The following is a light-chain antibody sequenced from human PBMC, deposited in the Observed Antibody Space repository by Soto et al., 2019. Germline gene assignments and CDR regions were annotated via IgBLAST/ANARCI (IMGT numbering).Light chain of an antibody. CDR1: SSDVGAYNF. J-gene: IGLJ1*01. Sequence: QSVLTQPAPVSGSPGQSITISCNGSSSDVGAYNFVSWYHHHPGSAPKLILYEVTTHPAGVSSRFSGSRAGNTASLTISVLQADDDANYYCSLYTNSKTPYVFGISTKVTV. V-gene: IGLV2-14*01. CDR3: SLYTNSKTPYV. CDR2: EVT.